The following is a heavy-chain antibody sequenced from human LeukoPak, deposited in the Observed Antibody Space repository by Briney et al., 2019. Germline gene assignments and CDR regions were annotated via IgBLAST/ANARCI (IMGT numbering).Heavy chain of an antibody. CDR3: AREGRITMVRGVGTFDI. J-gene: IGHJ3*02. V-gene: IGHV4-38-2*01. D-gene: IGHD3-10*01. Sequence: SETLSLTCAVSGYSISSGYYWGWIRQPPGKGLEWIGSIYHSGSTYYNPSLKSRVTISVDTSKNQFSLKLSSVTAADTAVYYCAREGRITMVRGVGTFDIWGQGTMVTVSS. CDR1: GYSISSGYY. CDR2: IYHSGST.